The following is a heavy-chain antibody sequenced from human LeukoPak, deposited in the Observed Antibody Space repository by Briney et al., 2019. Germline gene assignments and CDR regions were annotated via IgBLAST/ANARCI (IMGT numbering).Heavy chain of an antibody. V-gene: IGHV5-51*01. CDR3: ARRFYYNTEFDP. J-gene: IGHJ5*02. D-gene: IGHD3-10*01. CDR1: GYSFSNYW. CDR2: IHPADSDT. Sequence: GESLKISCKASGYSFSNYWIGWVRQVPGKGLEWMGIIHPADSDTVYSPSLQGQVTISADKSINTVYLQWSSLEASDTAIYYCARRFYYNTEFDPWGQGTLVTVSS.